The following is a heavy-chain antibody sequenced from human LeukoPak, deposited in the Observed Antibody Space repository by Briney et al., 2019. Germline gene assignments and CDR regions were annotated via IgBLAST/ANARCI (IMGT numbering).Heavy chain of an antibody. CDR1: GFTFSSYS. D-gene: IGHD4-17*01. CDR2: IKQDGSEK. V-gene: IGHV3-7*01. CDR3: ARDAYAPNYYYYGMDV. J-gene: IGHJ6*02. Sequence: GGSLRLSCAASGFTFSSYSMSWVRQAPGKGLEWVANIKQDGSEKYYVDSVKGRFTISRDNAKNSLYLQMNSLRAEDTAVYYCARDAYAPNYYYYGMDVWGQGTTVTVSS.